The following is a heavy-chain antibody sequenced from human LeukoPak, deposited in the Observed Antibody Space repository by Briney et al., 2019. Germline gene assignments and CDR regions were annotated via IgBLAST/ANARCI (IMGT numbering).Heavy chain of an antibody. Sequence: ASVKVSCKTPGYTFSDHYVQWLRQAPGQGLEWMGWINPYGGDTSSARKFQGRVTMTKDTSITTAYLELTGLTSDDTAIYYCAREGRGSGHWAGFDFWGQGALVTVSS. D-gene: IGHD7-27*01. CDR2: INPYGGDT. V-gene: IGHV1-2*02. J-gene: IGHJ4*02. CDR1: GYTFSDHY. CDR3: AREGRGSGHWAGFDF.